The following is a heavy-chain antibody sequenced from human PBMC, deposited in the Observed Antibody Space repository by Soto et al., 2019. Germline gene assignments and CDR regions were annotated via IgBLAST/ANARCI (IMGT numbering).Heavy chain of an antibody. J-gene: IGHJ5*02. CDR3: AHRCYWFGGEDWFDP. V-gene: IGHV2-5*01. CDR2: IYWNEDK. Sequence: QITLKESGPTLVNPTQTLTLTCTISGFSLSTSGVGVGWIRQPPGKALEWLAVIYWNEDKHFSPSLKSRLTIVKYTSKNQVVLTLTNVDPVDTATYYCAHRCYWFGGEDWFDPWGPGTLVTVSS. D-gene: IGHD3-10*01. CDR1: GFSLSTSGVG.